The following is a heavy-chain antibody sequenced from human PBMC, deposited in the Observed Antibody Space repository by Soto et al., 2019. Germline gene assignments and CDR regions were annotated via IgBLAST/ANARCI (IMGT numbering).Heavy chain of an antibody. J-gene: IGHJ3*02. CDR3: ARELPRAGAFDI. V-gene: IGHV4-4*02. CDR2: IYHSGST. CDR1: GGSISSSNW. Sequence: SETLSLTCTVSGGSISSSNWWSWVRQPPGKGLEWIGEIYHSGSTNYNPSLKSRVTISVDKSKNQFSLRLTSVTAADTAVYYCARELPRAGAFDIWGQGTMVTVSS. D-gene: IGHD6-19*01.